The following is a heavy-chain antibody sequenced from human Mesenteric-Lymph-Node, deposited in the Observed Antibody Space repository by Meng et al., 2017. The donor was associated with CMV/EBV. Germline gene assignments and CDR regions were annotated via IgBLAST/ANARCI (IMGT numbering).Heavy chain of an antibody. Sequence: GESLKISCAASGFTFSSYGMHWVRQAPGKGLEWVAVISYDGSNKYYADSVKGRFTISRDNSKNTLYLQMNSLRAEDTAVYYCARGWYSSGWFHFDYWGQGTLVTVSS. CDR2: ISYDGSNK. CDR1: GFTFSSYG. D-gene: IGHD6-19*01. V-gene: IGHV3-30*19. J-gene: IGHJ4*02. CDR3: ARGWYSSGWFHFDY.